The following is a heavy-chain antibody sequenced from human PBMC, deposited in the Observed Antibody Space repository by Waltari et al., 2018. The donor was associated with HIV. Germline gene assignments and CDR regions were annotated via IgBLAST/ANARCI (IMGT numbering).Heavy chain of an antibody. D-gene: IGHD3-3*01. CDR3: TRDGLYYDFWSGYPGY. Sequence: EVQLVESGGGLVQPGRSLRLSCTASGFTFGAQVMSWFRQAPGKGLEWVGFIRSKAYGGTTEYAASVKGRFTISRDDSKSIAYLQMNSLKTEDTAVYYCTRDGLYYDFWSGYPGYWGQGTLVTVSS. V-gene: IGHV3-49*03. CDR2: IRSKAYGGTT. J-gene: IGHJ4*02. CDR1: GFTFGAQV.